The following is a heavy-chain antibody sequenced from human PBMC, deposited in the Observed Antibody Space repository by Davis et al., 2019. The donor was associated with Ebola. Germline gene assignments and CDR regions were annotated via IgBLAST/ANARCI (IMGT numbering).Heavy chain of an antibody. CDR3: ATTTVVTPPYYGMDV. CDR2: INPHNGNT. Sequence: ASVKVSCKASGYTFTNYGITWVRQAPGQGLEWMGWINPHNGNTNYAQNVQGRVTMTTDTSTSTAYMEVGSLTSDDTAVYYCATTTVVTPPYYGMDVWGKGTTVTVSS. CDR1: GYTFTNYG. J-gene: IGHJ6*04. D-gene: IGHD4-23*01. V-gene: IGHV1-18*04.